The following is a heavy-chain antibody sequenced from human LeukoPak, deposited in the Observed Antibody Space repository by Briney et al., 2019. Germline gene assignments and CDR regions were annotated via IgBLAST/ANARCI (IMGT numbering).Heavy chain of an antibody. V-gene: IGHV4-34*01. CDR1: AVSFSTYY. CDR2: VNNSGYT. D-gene: IGHD4-17*01. J-gene: IGHJ4*02. Sequence: SETLSLTCDVSAVSFSTYYWSWIRQSPEKGLEWIGEVNNSGYTNRNPSLKSRVTISVHTSKNQFSLKLGSVTAADTAVYYCARQLYGSDYWGQGTLVTVSS. CDR3: ARQLYGSDY.